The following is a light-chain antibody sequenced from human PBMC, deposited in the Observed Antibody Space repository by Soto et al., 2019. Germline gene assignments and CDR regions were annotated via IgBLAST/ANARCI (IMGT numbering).Light chain of an antibody. CDR3: QQYESDSPWT. CDR2: AAS. Sequence: DIQMTQSPSSLSASVGDRVTITCRASQSISSYLNWYQQKPGKVPKLLIYAASSLQSGVPSRFSGSGSGTDFTLTISSLQPEDFATYYCQQYESDSPWTFGQGTKM. V-gene: IGKV1-39*01. J-gene: IGKJ1*01. CDR1: QSISSY.